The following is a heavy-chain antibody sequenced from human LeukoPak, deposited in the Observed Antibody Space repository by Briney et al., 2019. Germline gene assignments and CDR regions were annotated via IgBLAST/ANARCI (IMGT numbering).Heavy chain of an antibody. CDR2: INHSGST. Sequence: SETLSLTCAVYGGSFSGYYWSWIRQPPGKGLEWIGEINHSGSTNYNPSLKSRVTISVDTSKNQFSLKLSSVTAADTAVYYCAREPAQRGYCSGGSCHSFDYWGQGTLVTVPS. J-gene: IGHJ4*02. D-gene: IGHD2-15*01. CDR1: GGSFSGYY. V-gene: IGHV4-34*01. CDR3: AREPAQRGYCSGGSCHSFDY.